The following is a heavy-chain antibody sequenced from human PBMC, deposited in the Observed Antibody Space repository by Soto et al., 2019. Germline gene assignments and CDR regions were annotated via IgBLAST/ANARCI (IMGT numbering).Heavy chain of an antibody. CDR1: GYTFTGYY. Sequence: ASVKVSCKASGYTFTGYYMHWVRQAPGQGLEWMGWINPNSGGTNYAQKFQGRVTMTRDTSISTAYMELSRLRSDDTAVYYCARASLVRRITMRGNWFDPWGQGTLVTVSA. V-gene: IGHV1-2*02. CDR3: ARASLVRRITMRGNWFDP. CDR2: INPNSGGT. J-gene: IGHJ5*02. D-gene: IGHD3-22*01.